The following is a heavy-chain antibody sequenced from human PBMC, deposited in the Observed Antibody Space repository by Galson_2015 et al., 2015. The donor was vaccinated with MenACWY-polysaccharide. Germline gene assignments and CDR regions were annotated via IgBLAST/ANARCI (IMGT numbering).Heavy chain of an antibody. J-gene: IGHJ4*02. V-gene: IGHV3-7*01. CDR3: ARVRLRDVGRYFDC. Sequence: SLRLSCAASEFTFSSFWMAWVRQAPGKGLEWVANIKQDGSERYYVDSVQGRFTISRDNAENSLFLQMNSLRAEDTAVYYCARVRLRDVGRYFDCWGQGTLVPVSS. CDR2: IKQDGSER. CDR1: EFTFSSFW. D-gene: IGHD1-26*01.